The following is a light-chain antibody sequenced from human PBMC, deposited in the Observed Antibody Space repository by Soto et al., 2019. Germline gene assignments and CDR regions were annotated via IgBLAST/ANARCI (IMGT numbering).Light chain of an antibody. V-gene: IGKV3-20*01. CDR2: GSS. J-gene: IGKJ2*01. CDR3: QQYITSPYT. CDR1: QTLSSAY. Sequence: EVVLTQSPGTLSLSPGEGATLSCRVSQTLSSAYLAWYQQKPGQAPRLLISGSSIRATGIPDRFSGGGSGTDFTLTITSLEPEDFAVYYCQQYITSPYTFGQGTKLEIK.